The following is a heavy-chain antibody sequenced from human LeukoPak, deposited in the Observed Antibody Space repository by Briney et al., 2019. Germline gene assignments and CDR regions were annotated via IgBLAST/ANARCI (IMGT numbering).Heavy chain of an antibody. D-gene: IGHD2-15*01. CDR3: ARARISYCSGGSCYYYFDY. V-gene: IGHV4-61*02. J-gene: IGHJ4*02. Sequence: SETLSLTCTVSGGSISSGSYYWSWIRQPAGKGLEWIGRIYTSGSTNYNPSLKSRVTTSVDTSKNQFSLKLSSVTAADTAVYYCARARISYCSGGSCYYYFDYWGQGTLVTVSS. CDR1: GGSISSGSYY. CDR2: IYTSGST.